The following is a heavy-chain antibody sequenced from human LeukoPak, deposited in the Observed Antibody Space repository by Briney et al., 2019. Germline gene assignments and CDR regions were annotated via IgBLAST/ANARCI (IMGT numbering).Heavy chain of an antibody. J-gene: IGHJ4*02. Sequence: GGSLRLSCAASGFTVSSNYMSWVRQAPGKGLEWVSVIYSGGSTYYADSVKGRFTISRDNSKNTLYLQMSSLRADDTAVYYCVKDRSIAAPSNDFFDSWGQGALVTVSS. V-gene: IGHV3-53*05. CDR3: VKDRSIAAPSNDFFDS. D-gene: IGHD6-13*01. CDR2: IYSGGST. CDR1: GFTVSSNY.